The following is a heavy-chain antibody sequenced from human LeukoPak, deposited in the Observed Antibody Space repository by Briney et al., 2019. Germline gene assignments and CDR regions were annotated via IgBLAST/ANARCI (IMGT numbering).Heavy chain of an antibody. V-gene: IGHV3-33*01. CDR3: ARDEWSGSLDY. CDR2: IWYDGSNK. D-gene: IGHD1-26*01. J-gene: IGHJ4*02. CDR1: GFTFSSYG. Sequence: GGSLRLSCAASGFTFSSYGMHWVRQAPGKGLEWVAVIWYDGSNKYYADSVKGRFTISRDNSKNTLYLQMNSLRAEDTAVYYCARDEWSGSLDYWGQGTLVTVSS.